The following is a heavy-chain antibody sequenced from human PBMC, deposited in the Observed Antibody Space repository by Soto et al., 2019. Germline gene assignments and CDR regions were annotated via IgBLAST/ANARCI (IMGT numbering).Heavy chain of an antibody. V-gene: IGHV4-4*02. CDR1: GGSIRSSNW. CDR2: IYHSGST. J-gene: IGHJ3*02. CDR3: ARTIYYYDSSGYYYVAFDI. D-gene: IGHD3-22*01. Sequence: SETLSLTCAVSGGSIRSSNWWSWVRQPPGKGLEWIGEIYHSGSTNYNPSLKSRVTISVDKSKNQFSLKLSSVTAADTAVYYCARTIYYYDSSGYYYVAFDIWGQGTMVTVSS.